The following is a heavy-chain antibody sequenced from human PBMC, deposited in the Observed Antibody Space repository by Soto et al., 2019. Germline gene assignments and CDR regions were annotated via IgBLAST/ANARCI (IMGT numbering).Heavy chain of an antibody. J-gene: IGHJ5*02. CDR3: ARGADISSSGGWFDP. D-gene: IGHD6-6*01. CDR2: VYFSGST. Sequence: QVQLQESGPGLVKPSETLSLTCTVSGGSISSSYWSWIRQPPGKGLEWIGYVYFSGSTNYNPSLMGRTTLSIGTSQNQYAPKLSTVPPADTAVYYCARGADISSSGGWFDPWGQGALVSVSS. V-gene: IGHV4-59*01. CDR1: GGSISSSY.